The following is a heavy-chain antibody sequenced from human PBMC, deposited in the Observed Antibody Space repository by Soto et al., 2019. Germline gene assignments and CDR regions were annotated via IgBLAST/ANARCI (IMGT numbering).Heavy chain of an antibody. J-gene: IGHJ6*02. V-gene: IGHV3-23*01. CDR2: ISGSGGST. CDR1: VFTCSSYA. CDR3: AKGSVAARPRAWFLDYYYYGMDV. Sequence: PWWSLRLSCAASVFTCSSYAMSWVRQAPGKGLEWVSAISGSGGSTYYADSVKGRFTISRDNSKNTLYLQMNSLRAEDTAVYYCAKGSVAARPRAWFLDYYYYGMDVWGQGTTVTVSS. D-gene: IGHD6-6*01.